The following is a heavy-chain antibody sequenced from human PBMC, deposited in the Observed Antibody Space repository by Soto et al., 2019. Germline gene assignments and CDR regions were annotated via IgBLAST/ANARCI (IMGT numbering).Heavy chain of an antibody. Sequence: SETLSLTCTVSGAFMSGFYWSGIRKSAGKGLEWIGRIYATGTTDYNPSLKSRVMMSVDTSKKQFSLKLRSVTAADTAVYYCVRDGTKTLRDWFDPWGQG. CDR1: GAFMSGFY. V-gene: IGHV4-4*07. CDR3: VRDGTKTLRDWFDP. D-gene: IGHD1-1*01. J-gene: IGHJ5*02. CDR2: IYATGTT.